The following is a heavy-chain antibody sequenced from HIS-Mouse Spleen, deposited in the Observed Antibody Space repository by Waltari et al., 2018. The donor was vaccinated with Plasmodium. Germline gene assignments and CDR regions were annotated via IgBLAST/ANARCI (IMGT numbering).Heavy chain of an antibody. CDR3: ARTIAVVGTGDALDI. D-gene: IGHD6-13*01. J-gene: IGHJ3*02. CDR2: INRDGRSK. V-gene: IGHV3-74*01. Sequence: EVQLVESGGGLVQPGGSLRLSCAASGFTFSSYWMHWVRQAPGKGLVWVSSINRDGRSKRYADSVKGRFTIARDNAKNTLYLQMNSLRAEDTAVYYCARTIAVVGTGDALDIWGQGTMVTVSS. CDR1: GFTFSSYW.